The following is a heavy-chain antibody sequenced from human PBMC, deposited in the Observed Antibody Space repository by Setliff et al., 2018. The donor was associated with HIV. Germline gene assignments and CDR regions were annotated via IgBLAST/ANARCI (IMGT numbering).Heavy chain of an antibody. CDR3: ARDRAARPHPRYFDL. V-gene: IGHV1-18*01. CDR2: ISAYNGNT. D-gene: IGHD6-6*01. Sequence: ASVKVSCKASGYTFTSYGISWVRQAPGQGLEWMGWISAYNGNTNYAQKFQGRVTITTDESTSTAYMELSSLRSEDTAVYYCARDRAARPHPRYFDLWGRGTLVTVS. CDR1: GYTFTSYG. J-gene: IGHJ2*01.